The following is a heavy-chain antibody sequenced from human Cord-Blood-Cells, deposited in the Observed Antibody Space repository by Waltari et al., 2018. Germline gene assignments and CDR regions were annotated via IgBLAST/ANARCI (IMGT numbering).Heavy chain of an antibody. CDR3: TRKRGWCWDY. V-gene: IGHV3-49*04. CDR1: GYTYGDYA. J-gene: IGHJ4*02. D-gene: IGHD2-8*01. Sequence: EVQLVESGGGLVQPGRSLRLSCTASGYTYGDYAISWVWQAPGKGLEWLGFIRGKAYGGTTKDAASVKGRFTISRDDSKSIAYLQMNSLKTEDTAVYYCTRKRGWCWDYWGQGTLVTVSS. CDR2: IRGKAYGGTT.